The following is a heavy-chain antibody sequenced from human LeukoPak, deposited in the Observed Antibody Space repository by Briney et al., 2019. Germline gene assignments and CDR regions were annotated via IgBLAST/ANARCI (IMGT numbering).Heavy chain of an antibody. J-gene: IGHJ3*02. V-gene: IGHV4-34*01. CDR3: ARQKYSSSWLRYAFDI. D-gene: IGHD6-13*01. Sequence: SETLSLTCAVYGGSFSGYYWSWIRQPPGKGLEWIGEINHSGSTNYNPSLKSRVTISVDTSKNQFSLKLSSVTAADTAVYYCARQKYSSSWLRYAFDIWGQGTMVTVSS. CDR1: GGSFSGYY. CDR2: INHSGST.